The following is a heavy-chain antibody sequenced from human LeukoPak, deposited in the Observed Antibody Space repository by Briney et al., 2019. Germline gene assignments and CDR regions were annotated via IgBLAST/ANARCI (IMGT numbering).Heavy chain of an antibody. CDR3: AAGSLAWF. J-gene: IGHJ4*02. CDR1: GFTFSNAW. Sequence: GGSVRLSCAASGFTFSNAWMSWVRQAPGKGLEWVGRIRSKTDGGTTDYAAPVQGTFTISRDDSKTTLYLQMNSLRSDDTAVYYCAAGSLAWFWGQGALVPVFS. V-gene: IGHV3-15*01. D-gene: IGHD3-9*01. CDR2: IRSKTDGGTT.